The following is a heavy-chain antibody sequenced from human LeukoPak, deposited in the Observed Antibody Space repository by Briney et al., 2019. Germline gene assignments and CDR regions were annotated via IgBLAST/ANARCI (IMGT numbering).Heavy chain of an antibody. J-gene: IGHJ4*02. Sequence: SETLSLTCTVSGGSISSSSYYWGWIRQPPGKGLEWTGSIYYSGSTYYNPSLKSRVTISVDTSKNQFSLKLSSVTAADTAVYYRARHNYSSGWPHPFDYWGQGTLVTVSS. CDR2: IYYSGST. CDR3: ARHNYSSGWPHPFDY. D-gene: IGHD6-19*01. V-gene: IGHV4-39*01. CDR1: GGSISSSSYY.